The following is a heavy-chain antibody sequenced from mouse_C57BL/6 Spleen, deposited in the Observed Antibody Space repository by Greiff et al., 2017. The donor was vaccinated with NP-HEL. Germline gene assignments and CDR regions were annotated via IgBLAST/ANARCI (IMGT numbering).Heavy chain of an antibody. V-gene: IGHV5-12*01. D-gene: IGHD1-1*01. CDR3: ARPLYGSRTGWYFDV. CDR2: ISNGGGST. Sequence: EVKLQESGGGLVQPGGSLKLSCAASGFTFSDYYMYWVRQTPEKRLEWVAYISNGGGSTYYPDTVKGRFTISRDNAKNTLYLQMSRLKSEDTAMYYCARPLYGSRTGWYFDVWGTGTTVTVSS. CDR1: GFTFSDYY. J-gene: IGHJ1*03.